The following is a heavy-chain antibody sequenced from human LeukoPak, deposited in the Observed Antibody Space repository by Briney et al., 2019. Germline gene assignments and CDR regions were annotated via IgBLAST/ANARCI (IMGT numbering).Heavy chain of an antibody. V-gene: IGHV1-18*01. CDR2: ISTHTGDT. J-gene: IGHJ4*02. D-gene: IGHD3-3*01. CDR3: ARWYDFWSGYFDY. CDR1: GYTFTSYG. Sequence: GASVKVSCKASGYTFTSYGMSWVRQAPGQGLEWMGWISTHTGDTSYAQKLQGRVTMTTDTSTSTAYMELRSLRSDDTAVYYCARWYDFWSGYFDYWGQGTLVTVSS.